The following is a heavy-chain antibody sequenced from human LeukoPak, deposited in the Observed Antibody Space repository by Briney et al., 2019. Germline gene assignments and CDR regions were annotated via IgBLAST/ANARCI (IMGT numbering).Heavy chain of an antibody. D-gene: IGHD4-23*01. V-gene: IGHV5-10-1*01. CDR3: ARQPTAVAGLHGMDV. CDR1: GYSFTSSW. CDR2: IDPSDSYN. J-gene: IGHJ6*02. Sequence: GESLKISCKGSGYSFTSSWISWVRQMPGKGLDWMERIDPSDSYNNYSPSFQGHVTISADKSISTAYRQWSSLKASDTAMYYCARQPTAVAGLHGMDVWGQGTTVTVSS.